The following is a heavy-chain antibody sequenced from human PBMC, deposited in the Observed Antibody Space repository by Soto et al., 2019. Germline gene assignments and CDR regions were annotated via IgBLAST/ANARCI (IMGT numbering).Heavy chain of an antibody. CDR2: IYPGDSDT. Sequence: KGLEWMGIIYPGDSDTRYSPSFQGQVTISADKSISTAYLQWSSLKASDTAMYYCARTRTPYSGSWYTGDAFDIWGQGTMVTVSS. J-gene: IGHJ3*02. D-gene: IGHD6-13*01. V-gene: IGHV5-51*01. CDR3: ARTRTPYSGSWYTGDAFDI.